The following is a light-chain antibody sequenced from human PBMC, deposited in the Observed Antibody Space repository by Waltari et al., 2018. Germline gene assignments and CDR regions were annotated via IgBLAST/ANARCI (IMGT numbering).Light chain of an antibody. CDR1: DPNLAPFG. CDR2: ENT. Sequence: QSVLTQVPSVSGAPGQRVPIPCPGGDPNLAPFGVTWSQHLPGRAPKLLIYENTNRPSGVPDRFSGSKSGTSASLAIEGLQPEDEGDYYCQSYDNSLRGSVLFGGGTKVTV. V-gene: IGLV1-40*01. J-gene: IGLJ3*02. CDR3: QSYDNSLRGSVL.